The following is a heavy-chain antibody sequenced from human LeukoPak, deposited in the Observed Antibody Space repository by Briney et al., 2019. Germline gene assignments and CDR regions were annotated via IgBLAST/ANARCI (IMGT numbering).Heavy chain of an antibody. J-gene: IGHJ6*02. CDR1: GTSISSYY. V-gene: IGHV4-59*08. Sequence: PSETLPLTCTVSGTSISSYYWSWIRQPPGKGLEWIGYIYYSGSTNYNPSLKSRVTILLDTSKNQFSLKLSSVTAADTAVHYCARHLGPNYDILTGYFSRDYHYGMDVWGQGTTVTVSS. CDR2: IYYSGST. D-gene: IGHD3-9*01. CDR3: ARHLGPNYDILTGYFSRDYHYGMDV.